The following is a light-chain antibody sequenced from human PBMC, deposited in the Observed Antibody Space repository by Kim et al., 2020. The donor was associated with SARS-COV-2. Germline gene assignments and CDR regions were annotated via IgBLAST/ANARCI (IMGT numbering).Light chain of an antibody. J-gene: IGKJ4*01. CDR2: GAS. Sequence: SPGERATLSCTAGQSVSSNLAWYQQKPGQAPRLLIYGASTRATGIPARFSGSGSGTEFTLTISSLQSEDFAVYYCQQYNNWLPLTFDGGTKVDIK. CDR3: QQYNNWLPLT. V-gene: IGKV3-15*01. CDR1: QSVSSN.